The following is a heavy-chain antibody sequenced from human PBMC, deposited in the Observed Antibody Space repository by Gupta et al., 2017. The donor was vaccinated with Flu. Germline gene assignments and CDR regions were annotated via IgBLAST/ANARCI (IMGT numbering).Heavy chain of an antibody. Sequence: QVQLQQWGAVLLKPSETLSLTCAVYGGSFSGYYWSWIRQSPGKELEWIGEISHSGNTNYNPSLTIRLTISVDTSKNQFALNLRSVTAADTVIYFCARRVILFMFKPGRGHFDYWGQGNMVTVSP. D-gene: IGHD2-21*01. V-gene: IGHV4-34*01. CDR2: ISHSGNT. CDR3: ARRVILFMFKPGRGHFDY. J-gene: IGHJ4*02. CDR1: GGSFSGYY.